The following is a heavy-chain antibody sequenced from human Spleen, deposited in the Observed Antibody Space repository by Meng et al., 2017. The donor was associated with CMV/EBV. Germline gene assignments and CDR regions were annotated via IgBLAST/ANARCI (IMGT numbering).Heavy chain of an antibody. CDR2: IIPVLGVE. J-gene: IGHJ4*02. CDR3: GRGDGIGAPPPFDS. V-gene: IGHV1-69*02. D-gene: IGHD2-21*02. CDR1: GGSFRTYN. Sequence: KSSGGSFRTYNFIWVRQDPRQGLEWVGRIIPVLGVENNAQQFQGRVTITADKSTASVHLELRGLGYDDTAIYYCGRGDGIGAPPPFDSWGQGTLVTVSS.